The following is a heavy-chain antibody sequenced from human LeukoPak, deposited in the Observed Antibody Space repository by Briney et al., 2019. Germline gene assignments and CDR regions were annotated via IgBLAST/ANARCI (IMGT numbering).Heavy chain of an antibody. Sequence: ASVKVSCKASGYTFTDYYTHWVRQAPGQGLEWMGWINPNSGGTNYAQKFQGRVTMTRDTSISTAYMELSRLRSDDTAVYYCPRDLSGRYEFDYWGQGTLVTVSS. V-gene: IGHV1-2*02. CDR1: GYTFTDYY. J-gene: IGHJ4*02. CDR2: INPNSGGT. D-gene: IGHD1-26*01. CDR3: PRDLSGRYEFDY.